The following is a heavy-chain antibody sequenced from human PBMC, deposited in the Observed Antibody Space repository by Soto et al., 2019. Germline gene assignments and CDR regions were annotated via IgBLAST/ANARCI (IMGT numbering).Heavy chain of an antibody. CDR3: ARERLYSPGGSCYCYFEY. V-gene: IGHV4-59*01. D-gene: IGHD2-15*01. J-gene: IGHJ4*01. CDR2: IYYSGST. CDR1: GDSISGYY. Sequence: PSETLSLTCTVSGDSISGYYWSWIRQPPGKGLEWIGYIYYSGSTNYNPSLKSRVTMSVDTSKDQFSLKLSSVTAADTAVYYCARERLYSPGGSCYCYFEYWGQGTRVTVSS.